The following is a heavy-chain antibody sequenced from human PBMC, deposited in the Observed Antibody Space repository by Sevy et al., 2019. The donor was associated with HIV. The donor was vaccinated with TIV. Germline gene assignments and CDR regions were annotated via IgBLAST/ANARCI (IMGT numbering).Heavy chain of an antibody. D-gene: IGHD2-15*01. J-gene: IGHJ4*02. CDR1: GYSFTRYG. Sequence: ASVKVSCKASGYSFTRYGISWVRHAPGQGLEWMGWISAHNGDTNYAQKFQGRITMTTDTSTSTAYMELRSLRSDDTAVYYCARDYCSGGSCYGALAYWGQGTLVTVSS. CDR2: ISAHNGDT. CDR3: ARDYCSGGSCYGALAY. V-gene: IGHV1-18*01.